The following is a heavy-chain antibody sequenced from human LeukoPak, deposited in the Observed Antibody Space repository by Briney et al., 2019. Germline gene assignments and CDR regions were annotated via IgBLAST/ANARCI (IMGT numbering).Heavy chain of an antibody. CDR3: ARDLNIYDSSGRLDY. CDR2: IYTSGST. D-gene: IGHD3-22*01. Sequence: SETLSLTCTVSGGSISSYYWSWIRQPAGKGLEWIGRIYTSGSTNYNPSLKSRVTMSVDTSKNQFSLKLSSVTAADTAVYYCARDLNIYDSSGRLDYWSQGTLVTVSS. V-gene: IGHV4-4*07. CDR1: GGSISSYY. J-gene: IGHJ4*02.